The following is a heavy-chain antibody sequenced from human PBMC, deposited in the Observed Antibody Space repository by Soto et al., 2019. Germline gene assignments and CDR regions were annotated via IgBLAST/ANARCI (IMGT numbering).Heavy chain of an antibody. CDR2: MSHSGGT. J-gene: IGHJ3*02. Sequence: QVQLQQWGAGLLKPSETLSLTCAVYGGSVSSGSYYWSWLRQPPGKGLEWIGEMSHSGGTHFNPSLKSRVTISVDTSKNQFSLKMSFVTAADTALYYCARVERGTATTVVDAFDIWGPGTMVTVSS. V-gene: IGHV4-34*01. D-gene: IGHD1-1*01. CDR3: ARVERGTATTVVDAFDI. CDR1: GGSVSSGSYY.